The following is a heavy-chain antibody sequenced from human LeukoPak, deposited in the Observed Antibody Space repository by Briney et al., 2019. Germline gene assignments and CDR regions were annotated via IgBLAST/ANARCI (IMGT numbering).Heavy chain of an antibody. D-gene: IGHD5-12*01. J-gene: IGHJ5*02. CDR1: GFTFSSYW. CDR3: ARARSGYDLYP. CDR2: IKQDGSEK. Sequence: GGSLRLSCAASGFTFSSYWMSWARQAPGKGLEWVANIKQDGSEKYYVDSVKGRFTISRDNAKNSLYLQMNSLRAEDTAVYYCARARSGYDLYPWGQGTLVTVSS. V-gene: IGHV3-7*05.